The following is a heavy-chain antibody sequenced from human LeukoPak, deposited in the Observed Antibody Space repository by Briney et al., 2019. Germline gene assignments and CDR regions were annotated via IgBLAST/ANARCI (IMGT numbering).Heavy chain of an antibody. J-gene: IGHJ3*02. D-gene: IGHD5-24*01. CDR3: AKPRDGYKLDAFDI. V-gene: IGHV3-30*02. CDR1: GFAFSNYA. CDR2: IRYDGSNK. Sequence: GGSLRLSCAPSGFAFSNYAMHWVRQAPGKGLEWVAFIRYDGSNKLYPDSVKGRFTISRDNSKNTLYMEMNSLRIEDTAVYFCAKPRDGYKLDAFDIWGQGTKVTVSS.